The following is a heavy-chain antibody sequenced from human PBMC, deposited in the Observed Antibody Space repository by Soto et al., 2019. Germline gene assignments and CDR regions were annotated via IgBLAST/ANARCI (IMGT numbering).Heavy chain of an antibody. V-gene: IGHV1-18*04. J-gene: IGHJ5*02. Sequence: ASVKVSCKASGYTFTSYGISWVRQAPGQGLEWMGWISAYNGNTNYAQKLQGRVTMTTDTSTSTAYMEPRSLRSDDTAVYYCARWASLFNWFDPWGQGTLVTVSS. CDR2: ISAYNGNT. CDR3: ARWASLFNWFDP. CDR1: GYTFTSYG.